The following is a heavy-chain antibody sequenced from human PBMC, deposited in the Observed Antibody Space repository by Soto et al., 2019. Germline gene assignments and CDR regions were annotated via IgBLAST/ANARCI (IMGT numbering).Heavy chain of an antibody. Sequence: QVQLVQSGAEVKKPGASVKVSCKASGYTFTSYDINWVREATGQGLEWMGWMNPKSGNTGYAQKLKGSVNMTRNNSISKAYVELSSLRSEGTAVYYCARVPDYWGQGTLVTVSS. V-gene: IGHV1-8*01. CDR3: ARVPDY. CDR1: GYTFTSYD. J-gene: IGHJ4*02. CDR2: MNPKSGNT.